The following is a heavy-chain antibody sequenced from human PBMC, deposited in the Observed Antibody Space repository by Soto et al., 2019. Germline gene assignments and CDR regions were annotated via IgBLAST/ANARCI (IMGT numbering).Heavy chain of an antibody. J-gene: IGHJ4*02. D-gene: IGHD2-2*01. V-gene: IGHV1-2*04. Sequence: GASVKVSCKASGYTFTGYYMHWVRQAPGQGLEWMGWINPNSGSTNYAQKFKGWVTMTRDTSISTAYMELSRLRSEDTAVYFCARDAVVVPAALYYFDYWGQGTLITVSS. CDR3: ARDAVVVPAALYYFDY. CDR2: INPNSGST. CDR1: GYTFTGYY.